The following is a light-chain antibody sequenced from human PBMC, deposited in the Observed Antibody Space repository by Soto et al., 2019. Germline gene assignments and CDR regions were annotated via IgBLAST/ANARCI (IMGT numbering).Light chain of an antibody. CDR3: CSYAGSSTWV. V-gene: IGLV2-23*01. J-gene: IGLJ1*01. CDR2: EAS. CDR1: SSDVGSYNL. Sequence: QSALTQPASVSGSPVQSITISCTGTSSDVGSYNLVSWYQQHPGKVPKIMIYEASKRPSGAPNRFSGSKSGNTASLTISGLQAEDEADYYCCSYAGSSTWVFGTGTKLTVL.